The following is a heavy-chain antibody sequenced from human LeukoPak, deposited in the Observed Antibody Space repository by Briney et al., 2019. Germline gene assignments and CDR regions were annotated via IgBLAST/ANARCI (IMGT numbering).Heavy chain of an antibody. V-gene: IGHV4-59*01. CDR3: ARESNSSGDDAFDI. D-gene: IGHD3-22*01. J-gene: IGHJ3*02. CDR2: IFHSGST. CDR1: GGSISSYY. Sequence: SETLSLTCTVSGGSISSYYWSWIRQPPGKGLEWIGNIFHSGSTNYNPSLKSRVTISVDTSKNQFSLKLSSVTAADTAVYYCARESNSSGDDAFDIWGQGTMVTASS.